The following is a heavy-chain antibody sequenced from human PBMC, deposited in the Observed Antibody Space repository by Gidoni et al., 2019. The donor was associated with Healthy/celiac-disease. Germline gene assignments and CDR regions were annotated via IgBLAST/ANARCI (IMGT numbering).Heavy chain of an antibody. J-gene: IGHJ4*02. D-gene: IGHD4-17*01. Sequence: QVQLVQPGAEVTKPGASVKVSCTAAGDTFTSYYMHWVRQAPGKGLEWMGIINPSGGSTSYAQKFQGRVTMTRDTSTSTVYMELSSLRSEDTAVYYCARDLGGDYVESPDYWGQGTLVTVSS. CDR3: ARDLGGDYVESPDY. V-gene: IGHV1-46*01. CDR2: INPSGGST. CDR1: GDTFTSYY.